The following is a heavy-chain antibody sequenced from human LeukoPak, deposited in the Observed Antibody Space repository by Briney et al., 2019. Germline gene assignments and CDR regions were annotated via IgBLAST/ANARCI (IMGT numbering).Heavy chain of an antibody. CDR3: ARSVRTVTTATDYFDY. CDR2: IYYSGST. D-gene: IGHD4-17*01. Sequence: SETLSLTCAVYGGSFSGYYWSWIRQPPGKGLEWIGYIYYSGSTNYNPSLKSRVTISVDTSKNQFSLKLSSVTAADTAVYYCARSVRTVTTATDYFDYWGQGTLVTVSS. CDR1: GGSFSGYY. J-gene: IGHJ4*02. V-gene: IGHV4-59*08.